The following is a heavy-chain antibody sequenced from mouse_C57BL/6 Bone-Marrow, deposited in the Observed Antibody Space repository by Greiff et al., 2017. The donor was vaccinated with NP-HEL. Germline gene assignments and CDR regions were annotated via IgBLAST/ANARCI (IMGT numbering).Heavy chain of an antibody. CDR2: IRLKSDNYAT. Sequence: EVQLVESGGGLVQPGGSMKLSCVASGFTFSNYWMNWVRQSPEKGLEWVAQIRLKSDNYATHSAESVKGRFTISRDDSKSSVYLQMNNLRAEDTGIYYCTTGYGSSSYAMDYWGEGTSVTVSS. V-gene: IGHV6-3*01. CDR3: TTGYGSSSYAMDY. J-gene: IGHJ4*01. CDR1: GFTFSNYW. D-gene: IGHD1-1*01.